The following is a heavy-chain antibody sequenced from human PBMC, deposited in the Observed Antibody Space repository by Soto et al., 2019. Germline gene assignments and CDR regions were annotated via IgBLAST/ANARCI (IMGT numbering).Heavy chain of an antibody. Sequence: PGGSLRLSCAASGFTFSSYGMHWVRQAPGKGLEWVAVIWYDGSNKYYADSVKGRFTISRDNSKNTLYLQMNSLRAEDTAVYYCARAPPSGGSRLWYRDFWGKGTTVT. D-gene: IGHD2-15*01. V-gene: IGHV3-33*01. CDR3: ARAPPSGGSRLWYRDF. CDR1: GFTFSSYG. J-gene: IGHJ6*03. CDR2: IWYDGSNK.